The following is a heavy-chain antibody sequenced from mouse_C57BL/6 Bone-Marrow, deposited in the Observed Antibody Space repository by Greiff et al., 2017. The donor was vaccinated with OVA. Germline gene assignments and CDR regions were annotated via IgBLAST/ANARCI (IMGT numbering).Heavy chain of an antibody. J-gene: IGHJ3*01. CDR2: IYYSGTI. D-gene: IGHD2-3*01. Sequence: EVKLKESGPGLVKPSQTVFLTCTVTGISITTGNYRWSWIRQFPGNKLEWIGYIYYSGTITYNPSLTSRTTITRDTPKNQFFLEMNSLTAEDTATYYCARDGIYDGYYPPFAYWGQGTLVTVSA. CDR3: ARDGIYDGYYPPFAY. V-gene: IGHV3-5*01. CDR1: GISITTGNYR.